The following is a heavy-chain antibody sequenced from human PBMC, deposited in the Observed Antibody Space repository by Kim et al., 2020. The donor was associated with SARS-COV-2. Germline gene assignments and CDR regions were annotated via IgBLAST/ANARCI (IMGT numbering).Heavy chain of an antibody. V-gene: IGHV3-15*01. J-gene: IGHJ4*02. D-gene: IGHD2-8*01. CDR1: GFTFSNAW. CDR3: TTDWRGRCTNGVCYTDTYDY. Sequence: GGSLRLSCAASGFTFSNAWMSWVRQAPGKGLEWVGRIKSKTDGGTTDYAAPVKGRFTISRDDSKNTLYLQMNSLKTEDTAVYYCTTDWRGRCTNGVCYTDTYDYWGQGTLVTVSS. CDR2: IKSKTDGGTT.